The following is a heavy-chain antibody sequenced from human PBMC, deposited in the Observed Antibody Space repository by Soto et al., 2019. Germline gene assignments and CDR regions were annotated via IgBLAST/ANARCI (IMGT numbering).Heavy chain of an antibody. CDR1: GVSFGSNDW. D-gene: IGHD1-7*01. V-gene: IGHV4-4*02. J-gene: IGHJ4*02. CDR2: IYRTGST. CDR3: ASRDPGTSVDY. Sequence: PXGTLGLSCAVSGVSFGSNDWCSCVRQPPGQGLEWIGEIYRTGSTNYNPSLKSRVTISLDKSENQFSLKVTSLTAADTAVYYCASRDPGTSVDYWGQGTLVTVSS.